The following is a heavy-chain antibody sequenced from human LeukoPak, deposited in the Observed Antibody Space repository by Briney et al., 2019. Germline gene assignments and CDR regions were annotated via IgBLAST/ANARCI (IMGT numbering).Heavy chain of an antibody. CDR1: GGTFSSYA. CDR3: AREGHSVFFDY. CDR2: IIPIFGTA. D-gene: IGHD3-3*02. Sequence: ASVKVSCKASGGTFSSYAISWVRQAPGQGLEWMGGIIPIFGTANYAQKFQGRVTITADKSTSTAYMELSSLRSEDTAVYYCAREGHSVFFDYWGQGTLVTVSS. V-gene: IGHV1-69*06. J-gene: IGHJ4*02.